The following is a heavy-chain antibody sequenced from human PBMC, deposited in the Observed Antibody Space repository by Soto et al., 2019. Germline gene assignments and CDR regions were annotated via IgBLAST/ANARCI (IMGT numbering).Heavy chain of an antibody. CDR3: AREFPSLSSSWREYFQY. J-gene: IGHJ1*01. V-gene: IGHV1-3*01. CDR1: GYIFTNYA. CDR2: VNAGNGDT. Sequence: QVQLVKSGAEVKKPGASVKVSCKASGYIFTNYAIHWVRQAPGQRLEWMGLVNAGNGDTKYSQKFQDRVTITRDTSASTAYMALSSLRSEDTAVYYCAREFPSLSSSWREYFQYWGQGTLVIVSS. D-gene: IGHD2-15*01.